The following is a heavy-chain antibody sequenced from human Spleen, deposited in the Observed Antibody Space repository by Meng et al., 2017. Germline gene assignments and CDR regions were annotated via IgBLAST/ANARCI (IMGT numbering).Heavy chain of an antibody. D-gene: IGHD3-10*01. CDR2: IYPVDSDT. CDR3: ARQYGSGSYYNWPFDI. Sequence: KVSCKGSGYSFTSYWIGWVRQMPGKGLEWMGIIYPVDSDTRYSPSFQGQVTISADKSISTAYLQWSSLKASDTAMYYCARQYGSGSYYNWPFDIWGQGTMVTVSS. CDR1: GYSFTSYW. J-gene: IGHJ3*02. V-gene: IGHV5-51*01.